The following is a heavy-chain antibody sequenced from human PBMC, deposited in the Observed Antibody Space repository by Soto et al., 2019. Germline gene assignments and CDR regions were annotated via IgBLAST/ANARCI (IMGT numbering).Heavy chain of an antibody. CDR3: ARDRDILVVAPDKRRHFSYYGLDV. D-gene: IGHD2-15*01. CDR1: GGSVSSGNYY. V-gene: IGHV4-61*01. CDR2: LYDSGST. Sequence: PSESLSLTCTDSGGSVSSGNYYWSWIRQSPGKGLEWIGYLYDSGSTDYNPSLKSRVTISVDTSKNQFSLKLSSVTAADTAVYYCARDRDILVVAPDKRRHFSYYGLDVWGQGTTVTVSS. J-gene: IGHJ6*02.